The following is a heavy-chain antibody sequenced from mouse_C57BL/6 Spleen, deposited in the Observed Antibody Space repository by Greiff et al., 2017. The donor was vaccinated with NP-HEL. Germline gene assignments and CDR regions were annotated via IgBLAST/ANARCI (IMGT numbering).Heavy chain of an antibody. V-gene: IGHV1-81*01. Sequence: VQLQQSGAELARPGASVKLSCKASGYTFTSYGISWVKQRTGQGLEWIGEIYPRSGNTYYNEKFKGKATLTADKSSSTAYMELRSLTSEDSAVYFCARSKDYDGYYAMDYWGQGTSVTVSS. CDR1: GYTFTSYG. D-gene: IGHD2-4*01. CDR2: IYPRSGNT. CDR3: ARSKDYDGYYAMDY. J-gene: IGHJ4*01.